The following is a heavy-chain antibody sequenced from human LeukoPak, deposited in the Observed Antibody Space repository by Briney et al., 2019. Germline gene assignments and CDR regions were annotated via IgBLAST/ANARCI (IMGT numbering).Heavy chain of an antibody. J-gene: IGHJ4*02. CDR1: GGSFSGYY. CDR3: ARASYDYVWGSYRYFDY. Sequence: SETLSLTCAVYGGSFSGYYWSWIRQPPGKGLEWIGEIHHSGSTNYNPSLKSRVTISVDTSKNQFSLKLSSVTAADTAVYYCARASYDYVWGSYRYFDYWGQGTLVTVSS. D-gene: IGHD3-16*02. CDR2: IHHSGST. V-gene: IGHV4-34*01.